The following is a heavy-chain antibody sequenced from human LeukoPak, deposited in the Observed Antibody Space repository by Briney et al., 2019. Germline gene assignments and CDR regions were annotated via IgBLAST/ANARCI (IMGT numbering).Heavy chain of an antibody. CDR1: GFTFSSYA. Sequence: GRSLRLSCAASGFTFSSYAMHWVRQAPGKGLEWVAVISYDGSNKYYADSVKGRFTISRDNSKNTLYLQMNSLRAEDTAVYYCAREWATTYYYYYGMDVWGQGTTVTVSS. J-gene: IGHJ6*02. D-gene: IGHD5-12*01. CDR2: ISYDGSNK. V-gene: IGHV3-30-3*01. CDR3: AREWATTYYYYYGMDV.